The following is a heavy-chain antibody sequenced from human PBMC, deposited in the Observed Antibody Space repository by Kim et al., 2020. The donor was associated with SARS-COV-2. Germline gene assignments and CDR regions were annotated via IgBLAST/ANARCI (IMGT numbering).Heavy chain of an antibody. J-gene: IGHJ6*02. Sequence: GGSLRLSCAASGFTFSNAWMSWVRQAPGKGLEWVGRIKSKTDGGTTDYAAPVKGRFTISRDDSKNTLYLQMNSLKTEDTAVYYCTTDLGERDYDFWSGYWNRYYYGMDVWGQGTTVTVSS. CDR1: GFTFSNAW. CDR3: TTDLGERDYDFWSGYWNRYYYGMDV. CDR2: IKSKTDGGTT. D-gene: IGHD3-3*01. V-gene: IGHV3-15*01.